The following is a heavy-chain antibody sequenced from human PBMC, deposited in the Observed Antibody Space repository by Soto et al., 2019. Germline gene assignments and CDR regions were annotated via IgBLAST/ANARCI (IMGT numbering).Heavy chain of an antibody. Sequence: GASVKVSCKASGFTFTSSAVQWVRQARGQRLEWIGWIVVGSGNTNYAQKFQERVTITRDMSTSTAYMELSSLRSEDTAVYHCAAFDFWSGYPSPYFDYWGQGTLVTVSS. CDR3: AAFDFWSGYPSPYFDY. CDR2: IVVGSGNT. D-gene: IGHD3-3*01. CDR1: GFTFTSSA. J-gene: IGHJ4*02. V-gene: IGHV1-58*01.